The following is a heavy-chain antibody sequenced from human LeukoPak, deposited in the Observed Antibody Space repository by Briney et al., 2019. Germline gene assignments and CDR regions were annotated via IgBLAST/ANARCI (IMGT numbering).Heavy chain of an antibody. CDR3: ARGKTRITIFGVVIYYYGMDV. Sequence: ASVKVSCKASGYTFTSYDINWVRQATGQGLEWMGWMNPNSGNTGYAQKFQGRVTMTRNTSISTAYKELSSLRSEDTAVYYCARGKTRITIFGVVIYYYGMDVWGQGTTVTVSS. CDR2: MNPNSGNT. CDR1: GYTFTSYD. D-gene: IGHD3-3*01. J-gene: IGHJ6*02. V-gene: IGHV1-8*01.